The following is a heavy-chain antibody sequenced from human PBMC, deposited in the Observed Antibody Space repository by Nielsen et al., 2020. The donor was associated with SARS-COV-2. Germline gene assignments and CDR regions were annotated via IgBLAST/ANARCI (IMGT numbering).Heavy chain of an antibody. Sequence: SLKISCAASGFAFDDYAMHWVRQAPGKGLEWVSGINWNGGDIGYADSVKGRFTISRDNAKNSLYLQMNSLRPEDTALYYCAKDQTEGVAGNYHYYGMDVWGQGTLVTVSS. CDR1: GFAFDDYA. J-gene: IGHJ6*02. CDR2: INWNGGDI. D-gene: IGHD6-19*01. V-gene: IGHV3-9*01. CDR3: AKDQTEGVAGNYHYYGMDV.